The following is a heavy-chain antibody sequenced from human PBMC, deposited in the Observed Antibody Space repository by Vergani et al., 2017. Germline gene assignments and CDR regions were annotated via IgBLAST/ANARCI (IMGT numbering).Heavy chain of an antibody. CDR2: ISPDGRTT. J-gene: IGHJ4*02. CDR3: AKDYNIMGALHY. V-gene: IGHV3-23*01. D-gene: IGHD5-12*01. CDR1: GFSFRTFS. Sequence: EVQLLESGGGLVQPGGSRRLSCAASGFSFRTFSMFWVRQPPGKGLAWVSKISPDGRTTEYADSVTGRFTISRDNSKNTLFLQLKTLRAEDTGVYYCAKDYNIMGALHYWGQGTLVAVSS.